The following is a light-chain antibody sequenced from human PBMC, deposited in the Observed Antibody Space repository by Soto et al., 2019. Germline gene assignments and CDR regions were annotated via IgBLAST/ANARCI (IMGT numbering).Light chain of an antibody. CDR1: QGIRND. CDR2: AAS. CDR3: LQDYVWPFS. Sequence: AIQMTQSPSSLSASVGDRVTITCRASQGIRNDLGWYQQKPGKAPKLLIYAASSLQNDVPSRFSGSGSGTDFTLTSTSLQSEDFATYYCLQDYVWPFSFGGGTRVEIK. J-gene: IGKJ4*01. V-gene: IGKV1-6*02.